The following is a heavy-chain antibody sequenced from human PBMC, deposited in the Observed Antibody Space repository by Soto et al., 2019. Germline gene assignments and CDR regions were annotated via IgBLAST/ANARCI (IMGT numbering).Heavy chain of an antibody. CDR3: ARHYSSGSRNWFDP. CDR1: GGSISSADYY. D-gene: IGHD6-19*01. J-gene: IGHJ5*02. V-gene: IGHV4-30-4*01. CDR2: IYYSGST. Sequence: SETLSLTCTVSGGSISSADYYWSWIRQPPGKGLEWIGYIYYSGSTYYNPSLKSRVTISLDTSKNQFSLKLSSVTAADTAVFCCARHYSSGSRNWFDPWGQGTLVTVSS.